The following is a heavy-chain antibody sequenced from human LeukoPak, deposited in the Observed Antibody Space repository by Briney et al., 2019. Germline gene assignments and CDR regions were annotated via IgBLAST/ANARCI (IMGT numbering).Heavy chain of an antibody. J-gene: IGHJ1*01. CDR1: GLTFSSYA. D-gene: IGHD3-10*01. CDR3: ARDPLMVRGVIITKYFQH. Sequence: GGSLRLSCAASGLTFSSYAMHWVRRAPGKGLEWVAVISYGGSNIKYYADSVKGRFTISRENSKNTLYLHMNSLRAEDTAVYYCARDPLMVRGVIITKYFQHWGQGTLVTVSS. CDR2: ISYGGSNIK. V-gene: IGHV3-30-3*01.